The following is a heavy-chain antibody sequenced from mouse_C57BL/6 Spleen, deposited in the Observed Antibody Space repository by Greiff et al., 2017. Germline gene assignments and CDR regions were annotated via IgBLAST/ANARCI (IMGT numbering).Heavy chain of an antibody. CDR2: IYPSDGGT. Sequence: VQLQQPGPELVKPGASVKLSCKASGYTFTSYGIHWVKQRPGQGLEWIGWIYPSDGGTKYNEKFKGKATLTVDTSSSTAYMELRSLTSEDSAVYYCAREGDYGTDFDYWGKGTTLTVSS. CDR1: GYTFTSYG. D-gene: IGHD1-1*01. CDR3: AREGDYGTDFDY. V-gene: IGHV1-85*01. J-gene: IGHJ2*01.